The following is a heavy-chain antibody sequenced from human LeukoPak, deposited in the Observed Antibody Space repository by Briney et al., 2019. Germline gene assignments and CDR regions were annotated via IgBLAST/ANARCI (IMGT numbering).Heavy chain of an antibody. D-gene: IGHD5-12*01. CDR3: ARERRGPYSGYDYYFDY. Sequence: PGGSLRLSCAASGFTFSSYSMNWVRQAPGKGLEWVSYISSSSSTIYYADSVKGRFTISRDNAKNSLYLQMNSLRDEDTAVYYCARERRGPYSGYDYYFDYWGQGTLVTVSS. CDR1: GFTFSSYS. CDR2: ISSSSSTI. V-gene: IGHV3-48*02. J-gene: IGHJ4*02.